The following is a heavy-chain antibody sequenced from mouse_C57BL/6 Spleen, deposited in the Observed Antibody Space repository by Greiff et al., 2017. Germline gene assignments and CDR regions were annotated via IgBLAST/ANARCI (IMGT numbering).Heavy chain of an antibody. CDR2: IDPETGGT. CDR3: TRDSYGSKDY. J-gene: IGHJ2*01. V-gene: IGHV1-15*01. Sequence: QVQLQQSGAELVRPGASVTLSCKASGYTFTDYEMHWVKQTPVHGLEWLGAIDPETGGTAYNQKFKGKAILTADKSSSTAYMDLRSLTSEDSAVYYCTRDSYGSKDYWGQGTTLTVSS. D-gene: IGHD1-1*01. CDR1: GYTFTDYE.